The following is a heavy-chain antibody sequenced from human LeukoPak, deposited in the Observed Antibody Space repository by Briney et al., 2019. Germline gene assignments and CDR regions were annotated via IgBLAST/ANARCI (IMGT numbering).Heavy chain of an antibody. D-gene: IGHD3-22*01. Sequence: ASVKVSCKASGYTFTSYGISWVRQAPGQGLEWMGWISAYNGNTNYAQKLQGRVTMTRNTSISTAYMELSSLRSGDTAVYYCARGYYYDSSGYYYDFDYWGQGTLVTVSS. V-gene: IGHV1-18*01. CDR2: ISAYNGNT. CDR1: GYTFTSYG. CDR3: ARGYYYDSSGYYYDFDY. J-gene: IGHJ4*02.